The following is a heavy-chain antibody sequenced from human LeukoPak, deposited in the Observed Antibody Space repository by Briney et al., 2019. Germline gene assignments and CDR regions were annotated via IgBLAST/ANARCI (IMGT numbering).Heavy chain of an antibody. CDR3: ARDPNYYGSGPYYFDY. Sequence: GASVKVSCKASGYTFTSYGISWVRQAPGQGLEWMGWISAYNGNTNYAQKLQGRVTMTTDTSTSTAYMELRSLRSDDTAVYYCARDPNYYGSGPYYFDYWGQGTLVTVSS. D-gene: IGHD3-10*01. CDR1: GYTFTSYG. CDR2: ISAYNGNT. J-gene: IGHJ4*02. V-gene: IGHV1-18*04.